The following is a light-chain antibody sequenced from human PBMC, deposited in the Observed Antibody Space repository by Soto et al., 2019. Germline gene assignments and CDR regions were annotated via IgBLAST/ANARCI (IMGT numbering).Light chain of an antibody. CDR1: SSDVGGYNY. CDR2: DVS. Sequence: QSALTQPASVSGSPGQSITISCTGTSSDVGGYNYVSWYQQHPGKAHKLMIYDVSNRPSGVSNRFSGSKSGNTASLTISGLQAEDEADYYCSSYTSSSTRDVVFGGGTQLTVL. J-gene: IGLJ2*01. CDR3: SSYTSSSTRDVV. V-gene: IGLV2-14*01.